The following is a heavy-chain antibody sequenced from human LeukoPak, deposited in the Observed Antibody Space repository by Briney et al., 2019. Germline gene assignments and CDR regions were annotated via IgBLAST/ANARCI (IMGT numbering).Heavy chain of an antibody. Sequence: PGGSLRLSCAASGFTFSSYWMSWVRQAPGKGLEWVANIKQDGSEKYYVDSVKGRFTISRDNAKNSLYLQMNSLRAEDTAVYYCARVADSGSYYNDYYMDVWGKGTTVTISS. CDR1: GFTFSSYW. CDR2: IKQDGSEK. D-gene: IGHD3-10*01. V-gene: IGHV3-7*03. CDR3: ARVADSGSYYNDYYMDV. J-gene: IGHJ6*03.